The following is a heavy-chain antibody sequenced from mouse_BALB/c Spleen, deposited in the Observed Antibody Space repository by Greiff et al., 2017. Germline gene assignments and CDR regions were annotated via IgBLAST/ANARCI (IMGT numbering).Heavy chain of an antibody. V-gene: IGHV1S41*01. J-gene: IGHJ3*01. CDR3: ARGELFAY. CDR2: IAPGSGST. Sequence: DLVKPGASVKLSCKASGYTFTSYWINWIKQRPGQGLEWIGRIAPGSGSTYYNEMFKGKATLTVDTSSSTAYIQLSSLSSEDSAVYFCARGELFAYWGQGTLVTVSA. CDR1: GYTFTSYW.